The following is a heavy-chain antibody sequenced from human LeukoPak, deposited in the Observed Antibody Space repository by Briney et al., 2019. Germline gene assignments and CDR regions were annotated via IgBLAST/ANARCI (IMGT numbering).Heavy chain of an antibody. D-gene: IGHD7-27*01. CDR3: ARTLLTGGASDV. V-gene: IGHV2-5*02. CDR1: GFSLTTSGVG. Sequence: SGPTLVNPTQTLTLTCTFSGFSLTTSGVGVGWILQPPGKALEWLALIYWDDDKRYSPSLKIRLTITKDTSKNQVVRTMTNMDPVDTATYYCARTLLTGGASDVWGQGTMVAVSS. J-gene: IGHJ3*01. CDR2: IYWDDDK.